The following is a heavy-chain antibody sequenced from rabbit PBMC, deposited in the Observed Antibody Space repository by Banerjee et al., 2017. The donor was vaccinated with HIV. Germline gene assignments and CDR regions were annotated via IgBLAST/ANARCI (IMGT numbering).Heavy chain of an antibody. CDR3: ARDAGGDGYSNDL. Sequence: QEQLEESGGDLVKPEGSLTLTCTASGFSFSSSYWICWVRQAPGKGLEWIACIYAGSSGSTYYASWAKGRFTISKTSSTTVTLQMTSLTVADTATYFCARDAGGDGYSNDLWGQGTLVTVS. J-gene: IGHJ3*01. V-gene: IGHV1S45*01. D-gene: IGHD7-1*01. CDR1: GFSFSSSYW. CDR2: IYAGSSGST.